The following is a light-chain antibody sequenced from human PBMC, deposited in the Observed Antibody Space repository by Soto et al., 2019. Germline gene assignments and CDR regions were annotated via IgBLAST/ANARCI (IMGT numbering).Light chain of an antibody. CDR1: QSVSSSY. CDR2: GAS. Sequence: EIMLTQSPGTLSLSPGERATLSCRASQSVSSSYLAWYQQKPGQTPRLLIYGASSRATGIPDRFSGSGSGTDFTLTISRLEPEDFAVYYCQQNGSSPNTFGQGTKLEI. CDR3: QQNGSSPNT. J-gene: IGKJ2*01. V-gene: IGKV3-20*01.